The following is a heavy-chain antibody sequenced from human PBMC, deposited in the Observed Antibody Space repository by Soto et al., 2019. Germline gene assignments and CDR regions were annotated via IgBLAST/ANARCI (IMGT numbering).Heavy chain of an antibody. Sequence: SETLPLTCTVSGGSINNHYWSWIRQPPGKGLEWIGYIYYSGSTNYNPSLKSRVTISVDTSKNQFSLNLTSLTAADTAIYYCARANWYFEYWGQGTLVTVSS. J-gene: IGHJ4*02. CDR3: ARANWYFEY. V-gene: IGHV4-59*11. CDR1: GGSINNHY. CDR2: IYYSGST. D-gene: IGHD7-27*01.